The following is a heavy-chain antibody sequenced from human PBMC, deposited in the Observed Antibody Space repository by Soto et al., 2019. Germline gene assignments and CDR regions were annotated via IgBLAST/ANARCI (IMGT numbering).Heavy chain of an antibody. J-gene: IGHJ6*02. CDR2: IYPGDSDT. CDR3: ARQSSSGWWPPIGYSYYGMDV. CDR1: GYSFTSYW. V-gene: IGHV5-51*01. Sequence: PGESLKISCKGSGYSFTSYWIGWVRQMPGKGLEWMGIIYPGDSDTRYSPSFQGQVTISADKSISTAYLQWSSLKASDTAMYYCARQSSSGWWPPIGYSYYGMDVWGQGTTVTVSS. D-gene: IGHD6-19*01.